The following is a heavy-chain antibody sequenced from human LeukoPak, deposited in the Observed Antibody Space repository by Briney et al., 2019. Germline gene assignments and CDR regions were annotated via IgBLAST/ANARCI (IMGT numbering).Heavy chain of an antibody. CDR2: INPNSGGT. D-gene: IGHD5-12*01. V-gene: IGHV1-2*06. CDR1: GYTFTGYY. CDR3: AREGYSGYGGEKGFDY. Sequence: ASVKVSRKASGYTFTGYYMHWVRQARGQGLEWMGRINPNSGGTNYAQKFQGRVTMTRDTSISTPYMELSRLRSDDTAVYYCAREGYSGYGGEKGFDYWGQGTLVTVSS. J-gene: IGHJ4*02.